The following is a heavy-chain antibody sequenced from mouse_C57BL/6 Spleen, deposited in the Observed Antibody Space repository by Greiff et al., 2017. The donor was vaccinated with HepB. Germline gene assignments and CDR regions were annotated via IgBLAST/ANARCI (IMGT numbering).Heavy chain of an antibody. J-gene: IGHJ1*03. CDR3: ARDFLYGTYWYFDV. D-gene: IGHD2-1*01. CDR2: ISNGGGST. Sequence: EVQGVESGGGLVQPGGSLKLSCAASGFTFSDYYMYWVRQTPEKRLEWVAYISNGGGSTYYPDTVKGRFTISRDNAKNTLYLQMSRLKSEDTAMYYCARDFLYGTYWYFDVWGTGTTVTVSS. V-gene: IGHV5-12*01. CDR1: GFTFSDYY.